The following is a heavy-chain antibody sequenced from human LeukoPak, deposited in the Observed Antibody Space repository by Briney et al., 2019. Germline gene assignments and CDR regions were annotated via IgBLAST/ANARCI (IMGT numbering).Heavy chain of an antibody. D-gene: IGHD3-22*01. CDR1: GFTVSSIH. J-gene: IGHJ3*02. CDR3: ARGGRGSAAVVAPRSFDI. Sequence: GVSLRLSCAASGFTVSSIHMVWVRQAPGKGLKWVSVTYTGGNSYYADSVKGRFIISRDISKNTLYLQMNSLRAEDSALYYCARGGRGSAAVVAPRSFDIWGQGTMVTVSS. V-gene: IGHV3-53*01. CDR2: TYTGGNS.